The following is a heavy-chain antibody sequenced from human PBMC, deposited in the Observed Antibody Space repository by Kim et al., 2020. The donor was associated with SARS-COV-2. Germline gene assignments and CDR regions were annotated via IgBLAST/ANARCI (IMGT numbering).Heavy chain of an antibody. J-gene: IGHJ4*02. V-gene: IGHV3-7*04. Sequence: GREKFYVDSVKGRWTISRDNGKISLYLEMNTLGGDDTGVYYCARRRGTFYFDYWGLGTQVTVSS. CDR2: GREK. CDR3: ARRRGTFYFDY. D-gene: IGHD3-16*01.